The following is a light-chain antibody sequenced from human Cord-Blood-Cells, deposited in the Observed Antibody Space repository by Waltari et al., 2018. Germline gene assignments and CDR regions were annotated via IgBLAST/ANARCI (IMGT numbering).Light chain of an antibody. Sequence: DSQMTQSPSTMSASVGDRVTITCRASQSISSWLAWYQQKPGKAPKLLIYKASSIESGVPSRFSGSGSGTEFTLTISSLQPDDFATYYCQQYNSYSYTFGQGTKLEIK. V-gene: IGKV1-5*03. CDR2: KAS. CDR1: QSISSW. J-gene: IGKJ2*01. CDR3: QQYNSYSYT.